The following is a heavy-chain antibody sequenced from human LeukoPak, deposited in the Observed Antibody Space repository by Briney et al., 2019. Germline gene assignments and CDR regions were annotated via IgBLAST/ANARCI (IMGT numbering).Heavy chain of an antibody. CDR2: ISVDNGNT. Sequence: ASVQVSCKASGYRFTTYDITWVRQAPGQGPEWMGWISVDNGNTNYVQKLQGRVTMTTDASTSTAYMDLKSLGSDDTAVYYCARSGRYNYGFDYWGQGTLVTVSS. CDR1: GYRFTTYD. J-gene: IGHJ4*02. CDR3: ARSGRYNYGFDY. D-gene: IGHD3-10*01. V-gene: IGHV1-18*01.